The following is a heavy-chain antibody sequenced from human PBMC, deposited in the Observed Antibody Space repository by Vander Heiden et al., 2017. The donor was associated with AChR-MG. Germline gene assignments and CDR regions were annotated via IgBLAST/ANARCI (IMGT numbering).Heavy chain of an antibody. CDR3: ATIPFDAFDI. Sequence: EVQLVESGGGLVQPGGPLRLSCAAPGFTFSSYSMNWVRQAPGKGLEWVSYISSSSSTIYYADSVKGRFTISRDNAKNSLYLQMNSLRAEDTAVYYCATIPFDAFDIWGQGTMVTVSS. CDR2: ISSSSSTI. V-gene: IGHV3-48*01. CDR1: GFTFSSYS. J-gene: IGHJ3*02. D-gene: IGHD2-2*02.